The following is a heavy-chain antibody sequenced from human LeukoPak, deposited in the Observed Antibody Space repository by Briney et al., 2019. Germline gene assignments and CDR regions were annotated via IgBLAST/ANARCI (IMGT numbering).Heavy chain of an antibody. D-gene: IGHD3-22*01. Sequence: MASETLSLTCTVSGGSISSSTYYWGWIRQPPWKGLEWFGSIYYSGSTYYNPSLKSRVTISVDTSKNQFSLKLSSVTAADTAVYYCASPYYYDSSGYLIWGQGTLVTVSS. CDR2: IYYSGST. J-gene: IGHJ4*02. CDR3: ASPYYYDSSGYLI. V-gene: IGHV4-39*01. CDR1: GGSISSSTYY.